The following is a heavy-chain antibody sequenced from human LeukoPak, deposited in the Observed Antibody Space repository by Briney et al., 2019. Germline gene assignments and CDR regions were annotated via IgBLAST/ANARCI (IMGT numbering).Heavy chain of an antibody. V-gene: IGHV1-18*01. CDR1: GYTFTSYG. J-gene: IGHJ4*02. Sequence: GASVKVSCKASGYTFTSYGISWVRQAPGQGLEWMGWISAYNGNTNYAQKLQGRVTMTTDTSTSTAYMELRSLGSDDTAVYYCARVGTLGYCSSTSCLHFDYWGQGTLVTVSS. D-gene: IGHD2-2*01. CDR3: ARVGTLGYCSSTSCLHFDY. CDR2: ISAYNGNT.